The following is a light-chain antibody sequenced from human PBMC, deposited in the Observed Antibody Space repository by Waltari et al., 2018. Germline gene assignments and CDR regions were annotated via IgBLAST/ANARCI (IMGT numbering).Light chain of an antibody. CDR1: SSNVGNNV. V-gene: IGLV1-44*01. CDR3: ASWDDSPNGRWV. CDR2: RND. Sequence: QSVLTQPPSASGAPGQRVTISCSGSSSNVGNNVVNWYQQIPGTAPKLLIYRNDQRPSGVPDRFSGSKSGTSAALAISGLQSEEEGDYYCASWDDSPNGRWVFGGGTKLTVL. J-gene: IGLJ3*02.